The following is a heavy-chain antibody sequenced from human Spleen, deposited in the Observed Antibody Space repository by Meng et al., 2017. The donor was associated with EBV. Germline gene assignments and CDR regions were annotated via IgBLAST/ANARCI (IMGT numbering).Heavy chain of an antibody. Sequence: QITLKESGPTVVKPTQTLTLTCTFSGFSLTTRGVGVAWIRQPPGKALEWLALIYWDNDKRYSPSLKSRLTITKDTSKNQVVLKMTNVDPVDTATYYCAHSMAAMDFHSWGPGTLGTVS. J-gene: IGHJ4*02. CDR1: GFSLTTRGVG. CDR3: AHSMAAMDFHS. CDR2: IYWDNDK. V-gene: IGHV2-5*02. D-gene: IGHD2-2*01.